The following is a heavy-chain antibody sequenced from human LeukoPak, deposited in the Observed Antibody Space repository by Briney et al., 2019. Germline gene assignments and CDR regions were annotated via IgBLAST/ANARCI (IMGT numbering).Heavy chain of an antibody. D-gene: IGHD3-10*01. J-gene: IGHJ4*02. V-gene: IGHV4-39*07. CDR3: ARAFSFGELDY. Sequence: SETLSLTCTVSGGSISSSSYFWGWIRQPPGKGLEWIGSIYYRGSAYYNPSLKSRVTISVDTSKNQFSLKLRSVTAADTAVYYCARAFSFGELDYWGQGTLVTVSS. CDR2: IYYRGSA. CDR1: GGSISSSSYF.